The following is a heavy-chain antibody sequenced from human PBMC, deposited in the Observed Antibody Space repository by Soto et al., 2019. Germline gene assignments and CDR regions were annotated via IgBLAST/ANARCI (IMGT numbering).Heavy chain of an antibody. J-gene: IGHJ4*02. D-gene: IGHD5-18*01. CDR3: ACGGKYSYGYNFDY. CDR1: GFTFSSYG. CDR2: ISYDGSNK. V-gene: IGHV3-30*03. Sequence: GGSLRLSCAASGFTFSSYGMHWVRQAPGKGLEWVAVISYDGSNKYYADSVKGRFTISRDNSKNTLYLQMNSLRAEDTAVYYCACGGKYSYGYNFDYWGQGTLVTVSS.